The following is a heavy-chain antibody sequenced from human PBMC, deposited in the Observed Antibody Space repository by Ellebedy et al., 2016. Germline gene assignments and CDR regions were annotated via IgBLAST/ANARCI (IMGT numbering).Heavy chain of an antibody. D-gene: IGHD2-8*01. CDR1: GGSISSGGYY. V-gene: IGHV4-31*03. Sequence: SETLSLXXTVSGGSISSGGYYWSWIRQHPGKGLEWIGYIYYSGSTYYNPSLKSRVTISVDTSKNQFSLKLSSVTAADTAVYYCARGPSRVLVRGWFDPWGQGTLVTVSS. CDR2: IYYSGST. J-gene: IGHJ5*02. CDR3: ARGPSRVLVRGWFDP.